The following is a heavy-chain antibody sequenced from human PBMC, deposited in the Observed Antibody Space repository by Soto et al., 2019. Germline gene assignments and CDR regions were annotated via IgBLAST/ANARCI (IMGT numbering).Heavy chain of an antibody. CDR3: AREWADYYGSGGGGSIDY. D-gene: IGHD3-10*01. CDR1: GGSIISSNC. CDR2: IYHSGST. Sequence: SETLSLTCAVSGGSIISSNCLILRRHPPGKGLEWIGEIYHSGSTNYNPSLKSRVTISVDKSKNQFSLKLSSVTAADTAVYYCAREWADYYGSGGGGSIDYWGQGTLVTVSS. J-gene: IGHJ4*02. V-gene: IGHV4-4*02.